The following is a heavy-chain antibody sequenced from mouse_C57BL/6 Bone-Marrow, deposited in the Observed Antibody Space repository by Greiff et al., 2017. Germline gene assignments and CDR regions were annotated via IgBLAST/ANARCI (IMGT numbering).Heavy chain of an antibody. CDR3: ARTGTRYYFDY. Sequence: VQLQQSGPELVKPGASVKISCKASGYSFTDYYMNWVKQSTGQSLEWIGVINPNYGTTSYNQKFKGKATLTVEQSSSTAYMQLNSLTSEDSAVDYCARTGTRYYFDYWGQGTTLTVSS. D-gene: IGHD4-1*01. J-gene: IGHJ2*01. CDR1: GYSFTDYY. V-gene: IGHV1-39*01. CDR2: INPNYGTT.